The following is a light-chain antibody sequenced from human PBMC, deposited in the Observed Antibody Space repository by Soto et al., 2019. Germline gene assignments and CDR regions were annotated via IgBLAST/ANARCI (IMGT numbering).Light chain of an antibody. J-gene: IGKJ4*01. Sequence: DIPMTQSPSSVSASLGDRVTITCRTSQGISSWLAWYQPKPGKAPNLLIHTASSLQSGVPSRFRGSGSGTDFTLTISSLQPEDCATYYCQQANSFPLTFGGGTKVDI. V-gene: IGKV1-12*01. CDR1: QGISSW. CDR2: TAS. CDR3: QQANSFPLT.